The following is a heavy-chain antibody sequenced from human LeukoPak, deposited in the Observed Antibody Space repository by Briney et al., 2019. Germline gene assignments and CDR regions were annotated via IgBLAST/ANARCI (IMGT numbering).Heavy chain of an antibody. J-gene: IGHJ5*02. D-gene: IGHD3-10*01. Sequence: PSQTLSLTCTVSGGFISSGDYYWSWIRQPPGKGLEWIGYIYYSGSTYYNPSLKSRVTITVDTSKNQFSLKLSSVTAADTAVYCCARGAGLGDWFDPWGQGTLVTVSS. CDR2: IYYSGST. CDR3: ARGAGLGDWFDP. V-gene: IGHV4-30-4*01. CDR1: GGFISSGDYY.